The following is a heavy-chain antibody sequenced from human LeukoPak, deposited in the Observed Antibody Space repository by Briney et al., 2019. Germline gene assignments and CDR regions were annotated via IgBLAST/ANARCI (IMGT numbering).Heavy chain of an antibody. Sequence: GSLRLSCAASGFTFSSYAMSWVRQAPGKGLEWIGEINHSGSTNYNPSLKSRVTISVDTSKNQFSLKLSSVTAADTAVYYCARHVSDSSGYYDAFDIWGQGTMVTVSS. J-gene: IGHJ3*02. CDR3: ARHVSDSSGYYDAFDI. D-gene: IGHD3-22*01. V-gene: IGHV4-34*01. CDR2: INHSGST. CDR1: GFTFSSYA.